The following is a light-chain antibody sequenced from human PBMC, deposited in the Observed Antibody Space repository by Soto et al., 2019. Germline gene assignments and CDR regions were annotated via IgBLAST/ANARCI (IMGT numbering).Light chain of an antibody. V-gene: IGKV3-11*01. Sequence: EIVLTQSPATLSLTPGETATLSCRASHSVSTYLVWYQQKPGQAPRLLIYDASNRATGIPARFSGSGSGTDFTLTISSLEPEDFAVYYCQQRSNWPPITFGQGTRLEIK. CDR3: QQRSNWPPIT. J-gene: IGKJ5*01. CDR2: DAS. CDR1: HSVSTY.